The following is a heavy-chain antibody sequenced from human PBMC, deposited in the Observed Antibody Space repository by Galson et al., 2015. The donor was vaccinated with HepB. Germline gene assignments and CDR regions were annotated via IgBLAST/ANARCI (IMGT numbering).Heavy chain of an antibody. D-gene: IGHD6-19*01. Sequence: SVKVSCKASGYTFTTYGISWVRQAPGQGLEWMGWIIAYIGNTNYAQNIQGRVTMTTDKSTSTAYMELRSLRSEDTAVYYCARAPRLGRSGRYSPAGSFDIWGQGSMVTVSS. CDR3: ARAPRLGRSGRYSPAGSFDI. CDR1: GYTFTTYG. V-gene: IGHV1-18*01. CDR2: IIAYIGNT. J-gene: IGHJ4*02.